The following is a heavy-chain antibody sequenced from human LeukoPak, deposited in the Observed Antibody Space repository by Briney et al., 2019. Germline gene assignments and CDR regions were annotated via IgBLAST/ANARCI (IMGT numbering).Heavy chain of an antibody. D-gene: IGHD2-2*01. CDR2: ISGYNGDT. V-gene: IGHV1-18*01. Sequence: GASVKVSCKTSGYTFSSFGISWVRQAPGQGLEWMGWISGYNGDTNYEQKLQGRVTMTTDTSTSTAYMELRSLRSDDTAVYYCARDVGEYCSSTNCYASHYWGQGTLVTVSS. J-gene: IGHJ4*02. CDR3: ARDVGEYCSSTNCYASHY. CDR1: GYTFSSFG.